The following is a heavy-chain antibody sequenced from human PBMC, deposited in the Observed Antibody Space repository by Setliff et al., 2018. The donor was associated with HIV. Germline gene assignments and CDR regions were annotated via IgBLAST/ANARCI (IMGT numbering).Heavy chain of an antibody. CDR1: GYTFTGYY. J-gene: IGHJ6*02. Sequence: ASVKVSCKASGYTFTGYYIHWVRQAPGQGLEWMGRIIPNSGGTNYAQKFQGRVTMTRDTSISTAYMELSRLRSDDTAVYYCARFPVLGGMDVWGQGTTVTVSS. CDR3: ARFPVLGGMDV. CDR2: IIPNSGGT. V-gene: IGHV1-2*06. D-gene: IGHD1-20*01.